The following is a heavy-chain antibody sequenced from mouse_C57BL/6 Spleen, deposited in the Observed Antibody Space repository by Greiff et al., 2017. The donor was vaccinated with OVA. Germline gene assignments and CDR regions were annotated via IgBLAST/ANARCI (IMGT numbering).Heavy chain of an antibody. CDR1: GYAFTNYL. Sequence: VQLQQSGAELVRPGTSVKVSCKASGYAFTNYLIEWVKQRPGQGLEWIGVINPGSGGTNYNEKFKGKATLTADKSSSTAYMQLSSLTSEDSAVFFCAREGGADYCDYWGQGTTLTVSS. V-gene: IGHV1-54*01. CDR2: INPGSGGT. J-gene: IGHJ2*01. CDR3: AREGGADYCDY.